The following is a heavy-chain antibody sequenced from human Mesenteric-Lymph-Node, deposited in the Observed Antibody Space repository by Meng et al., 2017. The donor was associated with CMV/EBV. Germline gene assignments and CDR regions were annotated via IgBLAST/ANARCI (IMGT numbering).Heavy chain of an antibody. D-gene: IGHD2-8*01. J-gene: IGHJ6*02. Sequence: GESLKISCAASGFTFSSYSMNWVRQAPGKGLEWVSSISSSSSYIYYADSVKGRFTISRDNAKNSLYLQMNSLRAEDTAVYYCARVNGPGIDPFMDVWGQGTTVTVSS. CDR2: ISSSSSYI. CDR3: ARVNGPGIDPFMDV. V-gene: IGHV3-21*04. CDR1: GFTFSSYS.